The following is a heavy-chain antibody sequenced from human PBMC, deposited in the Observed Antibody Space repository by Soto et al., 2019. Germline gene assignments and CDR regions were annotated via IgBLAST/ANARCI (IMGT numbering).Heavy chain of an antibody. CDR1: GGTFSSYA. D-gene: IGHD3-10*01. V-gene: IGHV1-69*13. J-gene: IGHJ4*02. CDR3: ARDPHLRFGELPDPDDY. Sequence: RASVKVSCKASGGTFSSYAISWVRQAPGQGLEWMGGIIPIFGTANYAQKFQGRVTITADESTSTAYMELSSLRSEDTAVYYCARDPHLRFGELPDPDDYWGQGTLVTVSS. CDR2: IIPIFGTA.